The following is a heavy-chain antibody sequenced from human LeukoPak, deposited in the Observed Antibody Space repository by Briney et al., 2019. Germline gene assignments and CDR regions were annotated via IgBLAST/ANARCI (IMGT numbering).Heavy chain of an antibody. Sequence: SETLTLPCGVYVGFFSGYYWMWMPQSPGKGLEWIGEINRSGSTNYNPSLKSRLTISADTSKNQFSLKLNSVTAADTAVYWGFDLWGRGTLVTVSS. CDR1: VGFFSGYY. CDR2: INRSGST. D-gene: IGHD7-27*01. CDR3: FDL. J-gene: IGHJ2*01. V-gene: IGHV4-34*03.